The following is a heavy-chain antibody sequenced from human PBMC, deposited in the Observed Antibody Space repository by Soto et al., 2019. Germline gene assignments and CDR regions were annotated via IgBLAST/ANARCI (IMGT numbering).Heavy chain of an antibody. CDR2: IYSGDSDT. J-gene: IGHJ3*02. CDR3: ARRGSYETFDI. V-gene: IGHV5-51*01. D-gene: IGHD1-26*01. Sequence: GESLKISCKGFGYSFTTYWIGWMRQMPGKGLEWMGIIYSGDSDTTYSPSFQGQVTISADKSISTAYLQCSSLKASDTATYFCARRGSYETFDIWGQGTMVTVSS. CDR1: GYSFTTYW.